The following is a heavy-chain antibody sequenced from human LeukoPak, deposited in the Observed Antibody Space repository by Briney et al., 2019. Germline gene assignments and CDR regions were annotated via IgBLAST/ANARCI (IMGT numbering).Heavy chain of an antibody. D-gene: IGHD3-10*01. J-gene: IGHJ3*01. Sequence: GASVKVSCKTSGFSFAYFFTGYYIHWVRQAPGQGLEWLGWINTYTGTTDYAQKLQGRVTMTTDTSTSTAYMELRSLRSDDTAIYYCARDLYYYGSGSYYDVFDVWGQGTMVTVSS. CDR3: ARDLYYYGSGSYYDVFDV. V-gene: IGHV1-18*04. CDR2: INTYTGTT. CDR1: GFSFAYFFTGYY.